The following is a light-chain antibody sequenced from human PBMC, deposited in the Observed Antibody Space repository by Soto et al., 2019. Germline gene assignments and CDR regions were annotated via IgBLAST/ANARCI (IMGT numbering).Light chain of an antibody. CDR3: QQYNNWPRGT. CDR1: QSVSSN. J-gene: IGKJ1*01. Sequence: EIVMTQSPATLSVSPGERATLSCRASQSVSSNLAWYQQNPGQAPRLLIYGASTRATGIPARFSGSGSGTEFPLTISSLQSEDFAVYYCQQYNNWPRGTFGQGKKGEFK. CDR2: GAS. V-gene: IGKV3-15*01.